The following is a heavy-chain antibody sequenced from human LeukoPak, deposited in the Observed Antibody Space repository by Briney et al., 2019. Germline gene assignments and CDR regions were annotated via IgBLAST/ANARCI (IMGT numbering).Heavy chain of an antibody. CDR2: ISGSGGST. Sequence: GGSLRLSCAVSGVNNYAISWVRQAPGKGLEWVSVISGSGGSTYYADSVKGRFTISRDNAKNTLYLQMNSLRAEDTAVYYCVRDRYPAAREFDYWGQGTLVTVSS. J-gene: IGHJ4*02. D-gene: IGHD2-2*01. CDR1: GVNNYA. V-gene: IGHV3-23*01. CDR3: VRDRYPAAREFDY.